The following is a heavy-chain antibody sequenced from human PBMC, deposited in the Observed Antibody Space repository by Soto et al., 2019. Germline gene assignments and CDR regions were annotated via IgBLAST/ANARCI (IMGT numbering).Heavy chain of an antibody. CDR3: ARSARGPNYYNYSYIDV. J-gene: IGHJ6*03. Sequence: EVQLVESGGGLVQPGGSLRLSCAASGFTFSDRYMDWVRQAPGKGLEWVGRTRDKANSYTTEYAASVKGRFTISRDDSKNSLFLQMNSLKTEDTAVYYCARSARGPNYYNYSYIDVWGKGTTVTVSS. V-gene: IGHV3-72*01. CDR1: GFTFSDRY. CDR2: TRDKANSYTT.